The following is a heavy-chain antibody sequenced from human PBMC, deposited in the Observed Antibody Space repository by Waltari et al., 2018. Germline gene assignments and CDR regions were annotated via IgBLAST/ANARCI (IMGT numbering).Heavy chain of an antibody. J-gene: IGHJ5*02. V-gene: IGHV4-59*01. CDR3: ARVRAHEQFGPFDP. Sequence: QVQLQESGPGLVKPSETLSLTCTVSGGSISSYYWSWIRQPPGKGLEWIGYIYYSGSTNYNPSLKSRVTISVDTSKNQFSLKLSSVTAADTAVYYCARVRAHEQFGPFDPWGQGTLVTVSS. D-gene: IGHD3-10*01. CDR2: IYYSGST. CDR1: GGSISSYY.